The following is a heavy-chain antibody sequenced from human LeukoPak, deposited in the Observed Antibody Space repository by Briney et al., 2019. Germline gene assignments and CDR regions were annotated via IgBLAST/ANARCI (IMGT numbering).Heavy chain of an antibody. J-gene: IGHJ4*02. D-gene: IGHD5-24*01. CDR1: GFTFSSYW. CDR2: IKEDGTET. V-gene: IGHV3-7*03. CDR3: AKEGRSLQTY. Sequence: SGGSLRLSCAASGFTFSSYWMSWVRLAPGKGLKWVANIKEDGTETYYVDSVKGRFTISRDNAKNSLYLQMNSLRVEDTAVYYCAKEGRSLQTYWGQGTLFTVSS.